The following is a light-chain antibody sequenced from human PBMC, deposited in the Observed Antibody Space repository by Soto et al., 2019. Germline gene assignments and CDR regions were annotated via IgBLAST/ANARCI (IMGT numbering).Light chain of an antibody. J-gene: IGKJ1*01. CDR2: RAS. CDR1: QSVNSW. CDR3: QQYSSDST. V-gene: IGKV1-5*03. Sequence: DIQMTQSPSTLSASVGDRVTITCRASQSVNSWLAWYQQKPGKAPKLLIYRASSLENGVPSRFGGRGSGTEFIFTISILQPDDSATYYCQQYSSDSTFGQGTKVEIK.